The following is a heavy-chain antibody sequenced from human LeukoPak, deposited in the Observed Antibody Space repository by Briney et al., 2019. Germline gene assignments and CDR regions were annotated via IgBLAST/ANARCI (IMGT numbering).Heavy chain of an antibody. Sequence: PSETLCLTCAVYGGSFSGYDWSWFRKPPGKGLEGIGEINHSGSTKYNPSTKSRVTISVDTSKNQFSLKLSSVTAADTAVYYCARGRYSSSWFRFPWFDPWGQGTLVTVSS. CDR3: ARGRYSSSWFRFPWFDP. V-gene: IGHV4-34*01. CDR1: GGSFSGYD. D-gene: IGHD6-13*01. CDR2: INHSGST. J-gene: IGHJ5*02.